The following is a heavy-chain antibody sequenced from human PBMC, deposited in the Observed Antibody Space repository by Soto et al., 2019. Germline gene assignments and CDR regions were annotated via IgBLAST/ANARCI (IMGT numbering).Heavy chain of an antibody. CDR3: ARDLRGGSYGGDALDI. Sequence: GASVKVFCKASGYTFTSYAMHWVRQAPGQRLEWMGWINAGNGNTKYSQKFQGRVTITRDTSASTAYMELSSLRSEDTAVYYCARDLRGGSYGGDALDIWGQGTMVTVSS. CDR1: GYTFTSYA. V-gene: IGHV1-3*01. D-gene: IGHD1-26*01. CDR2: INAGNGNT. J-gene: IGHJ3*02.